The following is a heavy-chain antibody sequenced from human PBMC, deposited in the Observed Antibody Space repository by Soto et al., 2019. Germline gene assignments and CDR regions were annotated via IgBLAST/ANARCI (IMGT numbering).Heavy chain of an antibody. CDR2: ISSSSSTI. D-gene: IGHD3-22*01. CDR3: ARDLLFDYYDSSGYYPRDY. Sequence: GGSLRLSFGASGFTFSSYSMNWVRPAPGKGLGWVSYISSSSSTIYYADSVKGRFTISRDNAKNSLYLQMNSLRDEDTAVYYCARDLLFDYYDSSGYYPRDYWGQGTLVTVSS. CDR1: GFTFSSYS. J-gene: IGHJ4*02. V-gene: IGHV3-48*02.